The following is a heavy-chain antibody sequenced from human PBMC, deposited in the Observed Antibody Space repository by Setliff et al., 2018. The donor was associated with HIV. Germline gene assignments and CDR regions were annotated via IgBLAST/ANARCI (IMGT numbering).Heavy chain of an antibody. Sequence: SETLSLTCTVSGGSISSYYWSWIRQPPGKGLEWIGYIYTSGSTNYNPSLKSRVTISVDTSKNQFSLKLSSVTAAETAVYYCARGYCSGGSCYSDAFDIWGQGTMVTVSS. V-gene: IGHV4-4*08. CDR1: GGSISSYY. J-gene: IGHJ3*02. CDR2: IYTSGST. CDR3: ARGYCSGGSCYSDAFDI. D-gene: IGHD2-15*01.